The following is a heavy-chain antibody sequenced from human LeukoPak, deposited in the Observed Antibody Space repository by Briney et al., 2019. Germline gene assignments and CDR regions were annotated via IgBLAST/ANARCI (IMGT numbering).Heavy chain of an antibody. CDR1: GDSISSYY. V-gene: IGHV4-59*01. J-gene: IGHJ5*02. D-gene: IGHD2-15*01. Sequence: PSETLSLTCTVSGDSISSYYWSWIRQPPGKGLEWIGYIYYSGSTNYNPSLKSRVTISVDTSKNQFSLKLSSVTAADTAVYFCAREDCSGGSCLTDPWGQGTLVTVSS. CDR2: IYYSGST. CDR3: AREDCSGGSCLTDP.